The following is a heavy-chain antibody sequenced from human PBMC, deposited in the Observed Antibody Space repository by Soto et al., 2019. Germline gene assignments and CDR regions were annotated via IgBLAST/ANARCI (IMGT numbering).Heavy chain of an antibody. Sequence: PGGSLRLSCAASGLTFSSYGMHWVRQAPGKGLEWVAHISYDGSNEHYVDSVKGRFTISRDNSKNTLYLQMTSLRAEDTAVYYCAEDLYYHDRTGYYSFDYWGQGTLVTVSS. CDR2: ISYDGSNE. CDR1: GLTFSSYG. J-gene: IGHJ4*02. D-gene: IGHD3-22*01. V-gene: IGHV3-30*18. CDR3: AEDLYYHDRTGYYSFDY.